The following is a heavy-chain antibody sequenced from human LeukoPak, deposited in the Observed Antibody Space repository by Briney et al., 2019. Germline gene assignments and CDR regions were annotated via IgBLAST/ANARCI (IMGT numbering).Heavy chain of an antibody. CDR2: IYFSGST. D-gene: IGHD3-10*01. Sequence: SETLSLTCIVSGGSVSSGSYYWSWIRQPPGKGLQWIGYIYFSGSTNYNPSLESRVTISLDTSKNQFSLKLSSVTAADTAVYYCARAYYYGSGTYGGFDYWGQGTLVTVSS. V-gene: IGHV4-61*01. CDR3: ARAYYYGSGTYGGFDY. J-gene: IGHJ4*02. CDR1: GGSVSSGSYY.